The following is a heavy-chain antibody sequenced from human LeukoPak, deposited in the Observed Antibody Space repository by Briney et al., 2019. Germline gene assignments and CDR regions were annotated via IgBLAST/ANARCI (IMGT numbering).Heavy chain of an antibody. CDR2: IRYDGSNK. V-gene: IGHV3-30*02. Sequence: GGSLRLSCAASGFTFSSYGMHWVRQAPGKGLEWVAFIRYDGSNKYYADSVKGRFTISRDNSKNTLYLQMDSLRAEDTAVYYCAKDRNYYGSGSYLDYWGQGTLVTVSS. CDR1: GFTFSSYG. J-gene: IGHJ4*02. D-gene: IGHD3-10*01. CDR3: AKDRNYYGSGSYLDY.